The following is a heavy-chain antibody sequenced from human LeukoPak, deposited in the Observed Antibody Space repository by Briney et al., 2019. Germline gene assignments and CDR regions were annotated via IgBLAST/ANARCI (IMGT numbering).Heavy chain of an antibody. V-gene: IGHV4-34*01. D-gene: IGHD3-3*02. CDR1: GGSFSGYY. CDR3: ARGYRVPQTFYSYHYFDY. CDR2: INHFGST. Sequence: PSETLSLTCAVYGGSFSGYYWNWIRQPPGKGLQWIGEINHFGSTNYNPSLKSRVTISGDTSKNQFSLKVNSVTAADTAIYYCARGYRVPQTFYSYHYFDYWAQGTLVTVSS. J-gene: IGHJ4*02.